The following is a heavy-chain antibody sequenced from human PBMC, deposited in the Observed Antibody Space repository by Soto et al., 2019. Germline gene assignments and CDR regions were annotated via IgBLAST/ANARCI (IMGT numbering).Heavy chain of an antibody. CDR2: ISYDGSNK. Sequence: QVQLVESGGGVVQPGRSLRLSCAASGFTFSSYGMHWVRQAPGKGLEWVAVISYDGSNKYYADSVKGRFTISRDNSKNTLYLQISSLRAEDTAVYYCVKDGSSGWPYYYGMVVWGQGTTVTVSS. CDR1: GFTFSSYG. J-gene: IGHJ6*02. V-gene: IGHV3-30*18. D-gene: IGHD6-19*01. CDR3: VKDGSSGWPYYYGMVV.